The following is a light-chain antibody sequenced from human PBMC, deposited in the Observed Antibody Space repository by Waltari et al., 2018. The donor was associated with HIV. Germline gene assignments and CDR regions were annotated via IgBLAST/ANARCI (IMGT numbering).Light chain of an antibody. CDR3: HLYGLSPWT. J-gene: IGKJ1*01. Sequence: VALTQSPDSVALSPGDSVTLSCRANETIVSKYLGWFQQRPGQAPRLLLYGATIRAAGTPNRFSGGTFGTNFTLTINKLQEDDFAVYFCHLYGLSPWTFGQGT. CDR2: GAT. CDR1: ETIVSKY. V-gene: IGKV3-20*01.